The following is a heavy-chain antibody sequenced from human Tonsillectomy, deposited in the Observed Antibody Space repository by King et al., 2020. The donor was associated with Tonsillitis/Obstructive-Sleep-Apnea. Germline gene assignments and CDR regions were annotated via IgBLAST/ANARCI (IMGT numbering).Heavy chain of an antibody. D-gene: IGHD2-2*02. CDR1: GYTFTNYA. Sequence: QLVQSGSELKKPGASVTVSCKASGYTFTNYAMNWVRQAPGQGLEWMGWINTNTGNPTYAQGFIGRFVFSLDTSFSTAYLQISSLKAEDTAVYYCARDQGWVPAAIGSGLDWYFDLWGRGTLVTVSS. CDR2: INTNTGNP. V-gene: IGHV7-4-1*02. CDR3: ARDQGWVPAAIGSGLDWYFDL. J-gene: IGHJ2*01.